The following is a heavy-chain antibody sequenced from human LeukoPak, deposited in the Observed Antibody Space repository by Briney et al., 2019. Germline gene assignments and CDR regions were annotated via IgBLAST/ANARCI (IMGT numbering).Heavy chain of an antibody. CDR2: IYYSGST. V-gene: IGHV4-39*01. D-gene: IGHD4-17*01. J-gene: IGHJ5*02. Sequence: SETLSLTCTVSGGSISSGGYYWSWIRQHPGKGLEWIGYIYYSGSTYYNPSLKSRVTISVDTSKNQFSLKLSSVTAADTAVYYCARHPIGDYIRHTLNWFDPWGQGTLVTVSS. CDR1: GGSISSGGYY. CDR3: ARHPIGDYIRHTLNWFDP.